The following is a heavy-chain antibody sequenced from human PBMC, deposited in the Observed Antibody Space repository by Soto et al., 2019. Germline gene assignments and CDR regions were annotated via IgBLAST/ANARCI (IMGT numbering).Heavy chain of an antibody. CDR1: GFAFSDNS. D-gene: IGHD1-26*01. CDR3: ARQRGGREGDY. V-gene: IGHV3-21*03. CDR2: ISSTSIYI. Sequence: EVQLVESGGGLVKPGGSLRLSCAASGFAFSDNSMKWVRQAPGRGLEWVSSISSTSIYIFSADSVKGRFTISRDNAKNSLYLQMNSLRAEDTAIYYCARQRGGREGDYSGQGTLVIVSS. J-gene: IGHJ4*02.